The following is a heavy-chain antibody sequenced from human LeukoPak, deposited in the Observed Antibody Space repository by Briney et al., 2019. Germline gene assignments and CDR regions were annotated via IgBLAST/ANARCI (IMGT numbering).Heavy chain of an antibody. CDR3: ARGASSLPPDYYYYGMDV. CDR1: GFTFSSYA. D-gene: IGHD6-13*01. CDR2: ISYDGSNK. J-gene: IGHJ6*02. V-gene: IGHV3-30-3*01. Sequence: GGSLRLSCAASGFTFSSYAMHWVRQAPGKGLEWVAVISYDGSNKYYADSVKGRFTISRDNSKNTLYLQMNSLRAEDTAVYYCARGASSLPPDYYYYGMDVWGQGTTVTVSS.